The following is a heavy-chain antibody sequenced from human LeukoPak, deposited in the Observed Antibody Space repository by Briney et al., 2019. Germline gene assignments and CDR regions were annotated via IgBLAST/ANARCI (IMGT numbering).Heavy chain of an antibody. CDR3: AYYDYNIYPY. CDR1: GYATYYY. D-gene: IGHD5-12*01. J-gene: IGHJ4*02. Sequence: ASVKVSCKASGYATYYYIHWVRRAPGPGLEWMGWINPNRGSTIYARNFRGRVTMTRDTSIATVYLELRSRRSDDAAVYYCAYYDYNIYPYWGQGTLVTVSS. V-gene: IGHV1-2*02. CDR2: INPNRGST.